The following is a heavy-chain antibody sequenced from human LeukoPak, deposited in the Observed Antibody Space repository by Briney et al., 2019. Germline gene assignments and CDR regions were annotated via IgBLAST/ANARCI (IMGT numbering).Heavy chain of an antibody. J-gene: IGHJ4*01. V-gene: IGHV1-18*01. CDR2: ISAYNGNT. CDR3: ARAALVSTSCYQMQDY. CDR1: GYTFTSYG. D-gene: IGHD2-2*01. Sequence: GASVKVSCKASGYTFTSYGISWVRQAPGQGLEWMGWISAYNGNTNYAQKLQGRVTMTTDTSTSTAYMELRSLRSDDTAVYYCARAALVSTSCYQMQDYWGQGTLVTVSS.